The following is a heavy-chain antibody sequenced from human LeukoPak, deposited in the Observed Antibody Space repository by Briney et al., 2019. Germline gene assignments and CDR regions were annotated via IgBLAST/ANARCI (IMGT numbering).Heavy chain of an antibody. V-gene: IGHV3-13*01. D-gene: IGHD6-19*01. CDR2: IGIRGDT. CDR1: GFNFIDYD. J-gene: IGHJ4*02. Sequence: GGSLRLSCVASGFNFIDYDMHWVRQVIGKGLEWVSAIGIRGDTHYSGSVKGRFTISRENAESSLYLQMNSLRAEDTAVYYCTRGGIQVSGIDEFDYWGQGTLVTVSS. CDR3: TRGGIQVSGIDEFDY.